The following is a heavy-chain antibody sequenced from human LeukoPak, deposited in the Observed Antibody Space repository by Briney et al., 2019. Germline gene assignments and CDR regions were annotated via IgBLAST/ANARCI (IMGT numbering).Heavy chain of an antibody. V-gene: IGHV1-18*01. CDR2: INGYKGNT. Sequence: ASVKVSCKASGYTYSSYGISWVRQAPGQGLEWMGWINGYKGNTNYAQKLRGRVTMTTDTSTSTAYMELSRLRSDDTAVYYCARDGCSGGSCYYYYMDVWGKGTTVTVSS. CDR1: GYTYSSYG. D-gene: IGHD2-15*01. J-gene: IGHJ6*03. CDR3: ARDGCSGGSCYYYYMDV.